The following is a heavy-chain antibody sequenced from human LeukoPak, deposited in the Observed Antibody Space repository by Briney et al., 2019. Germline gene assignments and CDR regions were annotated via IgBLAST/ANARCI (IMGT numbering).Heavy chain of an antibody. CDR1: GNYW. V-gene: IGHV3-53*01. CDR3: VREFSGSYYFDS. D-gene: IGHD1-26*01. CDR2: IYTGGNT. J-gene: IGHJ4*02. Sequence: PGGSLRLSCAASGNYWMHWVRQVPGKGLEWVSTIYTGGNTYFADSVKGRFTISRDNPKNTVYLQMNSLRAEDTAVYYCVREFSGSYYFDSWGQGALVTVSS.